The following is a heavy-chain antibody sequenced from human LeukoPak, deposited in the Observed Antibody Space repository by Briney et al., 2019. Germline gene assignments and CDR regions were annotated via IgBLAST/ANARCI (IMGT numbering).Heavy chain of an antibody. CDR1: GXTLSDHC. CDR2: MSGSGGST. Sequence: PGGPLRLSCSASGXTLSDHCMDWVRQAPGKGLEWVSSMSGSGGSTYYADSVKGRFTISTDNSKNTLYLQMNNLRAEDTALYYCAKNQGQWLVPVDYWGQGTLVTVSS. V-gene: IGHV3-23*01. CDR3: AKNQGQWLVPVDY. D-gene: IGHD6-19*01. J-gene: IGHJ4*02.